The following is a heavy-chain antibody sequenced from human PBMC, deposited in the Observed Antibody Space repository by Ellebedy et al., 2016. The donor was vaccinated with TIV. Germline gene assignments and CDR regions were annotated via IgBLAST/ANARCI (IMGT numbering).Heavy chain of an antibody. Sequence: PGGSLRLSCAASGFTFSSYAMHWVRQAPGKGLEWVAVISYHGSTESYADSVKGRFTISRDNSKNTLFVQMNSLTAEDTAVYYCARGELWFGELSPDYWGQGTLVTVSS. CDR3: ARGELWFGELSPDY. J-gene: IGHJ4*02. V-gene: IGHV3-30*04. CDR1: GFTFSSYA. D-gene: IGHD3-10*01. CDR2: ISYHGSTE.